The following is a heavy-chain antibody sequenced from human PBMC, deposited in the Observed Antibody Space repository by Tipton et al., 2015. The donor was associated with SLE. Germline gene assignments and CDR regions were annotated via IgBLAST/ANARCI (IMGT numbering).Heavy chain of an antibody. CDR2: ISSSSSYI. V-gene: IGHV3-21*03. J-gene: IGHJ4*02. CDR3: ARVPGDYSYYCDY. Sequence: SLRLSCAASGFTFSSYSMNWVRQAPGKGLEWVSSISSSSSYIYYADSVKGRFTISRDNAKNSLYLQMNSLRAEDTAVYYCARVPGDYSYYCDYWGQGALVTVSS. CDR1: GFTFSSYS. D-gene: IGHD4-17*01.